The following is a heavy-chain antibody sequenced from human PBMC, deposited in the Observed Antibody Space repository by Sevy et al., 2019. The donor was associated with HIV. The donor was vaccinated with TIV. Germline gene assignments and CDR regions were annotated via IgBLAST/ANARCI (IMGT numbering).Heavy chain of an antibody. CDR1: GFTFSKYA. Sequence: GGSLRLSCAASGFTFSKYALSWVRQAPGKGLEWVSAVSGSGGKTYYADSVKGRFTISRDTSNNTLFLHMNSLRAEDTAVYYCATHRRRDGYSYGAFDIWGQGTMVTISS. J-gene: IGHJ3*02. D-gene: IGHD4-4*01. V-gene: IGHV3-23*01. CDR2: VSGSGGKT. CDR3: ATHRRRDGYSYGAFDI.